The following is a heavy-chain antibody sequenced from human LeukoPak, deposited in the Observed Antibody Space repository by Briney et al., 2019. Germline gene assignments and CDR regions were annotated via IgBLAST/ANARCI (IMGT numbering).Heavy chain of an antibody. CDR1: GHTFTSYD. V-gene: IGHV1-8*01. CDR2: MNPNSGNT. D-gene: IGHD3-9*01. J-gene: IGHJ6*02. CDR3: ARYDILTANYYYYGMDV. Sequence: ASVKVSCKASGHTFTSYDINWVRQATGQGLEWMGWMNPNSGNTGYAQKFQGRVTMTRNTSISTAYMELSSLRSEDTAVYYCARYDILTANYYYYGMDVWGQGTTVTVSS.